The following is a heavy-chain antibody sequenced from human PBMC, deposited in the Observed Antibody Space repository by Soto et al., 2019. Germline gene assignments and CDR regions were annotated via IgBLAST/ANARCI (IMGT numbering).Heavy chain of an antibody. Sequence: GRSLRLSCAASGFTFSSCWMHWGRQAPGKGLVWVSRINTDGSGTIYAESVKGRFTISRDNAKNTPYLQMNSLRAEDTAVYYCARPEGLDYFAYWGQGPLVTFSS. V-gene: IGHV3-74*01. CDR1: GFTFSSCW. J-gene: IGHJ4*02. CDR3: ARPEGLDYFAY. CDR2: INTDGSGT.